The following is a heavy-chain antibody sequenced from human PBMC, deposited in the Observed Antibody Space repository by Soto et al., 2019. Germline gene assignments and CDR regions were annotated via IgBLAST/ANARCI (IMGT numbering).Heavy chain of an antibody. D-gene: IGHD1-1*01. V-gene: IGHV3-74*01. CDR1: GFTFISYW. CDR2: ISTDGSST. Sequence: EVQLVESGGDLVPPGGSLRLSCVASGFTFISYWMHWVRQVPGKGPMWVSRISTDGSSTNYADSVKGRFTSSRDNAKNTLYLQMNSLRAEDTAVYYCARNWNGVDYWGQGTLVTVYS. J-gene: IGHJ4*02. CDR3: ARNWNGVDY.